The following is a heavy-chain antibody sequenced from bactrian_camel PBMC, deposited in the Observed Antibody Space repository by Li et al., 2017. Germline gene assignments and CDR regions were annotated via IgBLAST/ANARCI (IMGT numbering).Heavy chain of an antibody. CDR1: ASGFTVEASD. V-gene: IGHV3S60*01. J-gene: IGHJ6*01. CDR2: LRSYGSI. CDR3: AAFPERSFGPAIDGPCGVAFGY. Sequence: HVQLVESGGAPVQAGESLRLSCTASASGFTVEASDMGWYRQGIGSGRECEKVSLLRSYGSIEYGDSVKGRFTISRDNAKDVVYLQMNSLKPEDTGVYYCAAFPERSFGPAIDGPCGVAFGYWGQGTQVTVS. D-gene: IGHD2*01.